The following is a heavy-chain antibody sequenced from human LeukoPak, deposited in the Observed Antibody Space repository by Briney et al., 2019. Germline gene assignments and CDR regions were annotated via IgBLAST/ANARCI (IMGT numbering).Heavy chain of an antibody. CDR3: ARVLYYDFWSGYYKYNWFDP. Sequence: SETLSLTCTVSGFSISSHYWSWLRQPPGKGLEWLGYIYYSGSTNYNPSLNSRVTISVDTSKNQFSLRLSSVTAADTAVYYCARVLYYDFWSGYYKYNWFDPWGQGTLVTVSS. D-gene: IGHD3-3*01. CDR1: GFSISSHY. J-gene: IGHJ5*02. V-gene: IGHV4-59*11. CDR2: IYYSGST.